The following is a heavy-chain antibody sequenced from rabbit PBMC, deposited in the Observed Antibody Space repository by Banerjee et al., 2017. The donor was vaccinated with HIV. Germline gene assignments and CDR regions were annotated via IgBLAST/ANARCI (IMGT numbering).Heavy chain of an antibody. CDR2: VVSSGST. V-gene: IGHV1S45*01. D-gene: IGHD4-1*01. CDR1: GFDLSSGYD. CDR3: ARDLAGVVGWNFGL. Sequence: QQQLEESGGGLVKPGGSRTLTCKASGFDLSSGYDMCWVRQAPGKGLEWIACVVSSGSTAYASWAKGRFTISKTSSTTVTLQMTSLTAADTATYFCARDLAGVVGWNFGLWGPGTLVTV. J-gene: IGHJ6*01.